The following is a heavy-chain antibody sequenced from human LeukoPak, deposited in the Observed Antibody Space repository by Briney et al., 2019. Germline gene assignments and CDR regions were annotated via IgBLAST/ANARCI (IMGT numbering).Heavy chain of an antibody. CDR2: IDDSGNT. CDR1: GGSISSYY. Sequence: PSETLSLTCTVSGGSISSYYWSWIRRPPGKGLEWIGYIDDSGNTNYNPSLKSQVTISVDKSKNQFSLKLSFVTAADTAMYYCARSDYHNSGSHTVFDAFDIWGQGTRVTVSS. CDR3: ARSDYHNSGSHTVFDAFDI. V-gene: IGHV4-59*01. J-gene: IGHJ3*02. D-gene: IGHD3-10*01.